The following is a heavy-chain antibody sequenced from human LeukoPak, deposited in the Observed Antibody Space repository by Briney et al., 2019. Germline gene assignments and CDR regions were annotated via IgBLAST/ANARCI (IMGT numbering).Heavy chain of an antibody. Sequence: GGSLRLSCAASGFTFSSYAMNWVRQAPGKGLEWVSAISGSSGSTYYADSVKGRFTISRDNSKNTLYLQMNSLRPEDTAVYYCARDPFVVVVPAVTRGDYFDYWGQGTLVTVSS. D-gene: IGHD2-2*01. CDR1: GFTFSSYA. V-gene: IGHV3-23*01. CDR2: ISGSSGST. J-gene: IGHJ4*02. CDR3: ARDPFVVVVPAVTRGDYFDY.